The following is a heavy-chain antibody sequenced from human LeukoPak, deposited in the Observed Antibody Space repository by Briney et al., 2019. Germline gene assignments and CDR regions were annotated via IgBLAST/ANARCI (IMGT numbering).Heavy chain of an antibody. CDR2: INHSGST. CDR1: GGSFSGYY. CDR3: ARDGRQVVPAASTVDY. Sequence: SATLSLTCAVYGGSFSGYYWSWIRQPPGKGMEWIGEINHSGSTNYNPSLKSRVTISVDTSKNQFSLKLSSVTAADTAVYYCARDGRQVVPAASTVDYWGQGTLVTVSS. D-gene: IGHD2-2*01. J-gene: IGHJ4*02. V-gene: IGHV4-34*01.